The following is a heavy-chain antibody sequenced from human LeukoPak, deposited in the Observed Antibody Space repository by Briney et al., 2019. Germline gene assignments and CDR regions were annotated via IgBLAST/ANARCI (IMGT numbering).Heavy chain of an antibody. D-gene: IGHD2-15*01. CDR1: GFTFSTYA. V-gene: IGHV3-23*01. CDR3: AKEFYFATAV. Sequence: GGALRLSCAASGFTFSTYAMSWVRQAPGKGVEWVSAISGGGGTTHYADSVKGRFTISRDNSKHTLYLQMDSLRAEDTAVYYCAKEFYFATAVWGQGTTVTVSS. CDR2: ISGGGGTT. J-gene: IGHJ6*02.